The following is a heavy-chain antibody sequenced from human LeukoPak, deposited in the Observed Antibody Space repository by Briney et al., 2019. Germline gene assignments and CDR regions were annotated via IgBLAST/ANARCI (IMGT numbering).Heavy chain of an antibody. CDR3: AGDREWLLWGFDY. J-gene: IGHJ4*02. V-gene: IGHV1-2*02. CDR1: GYTFTGYY. Sequence: ASVKVSCKASGYTFTGYYMHWVRQAPGQGLEWMGWINPNSGGTNYAQKFQGRVTMTRDTSISTAYMELSRLRSDDTAAYYCAGDREWLLWGFDYWGQGTLVTVSS. D-gene: IGHD3-3*01. CDR2: INPNSGGT.